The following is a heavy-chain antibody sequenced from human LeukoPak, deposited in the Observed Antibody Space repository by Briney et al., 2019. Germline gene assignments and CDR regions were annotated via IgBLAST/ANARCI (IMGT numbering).Heavy chain of an antibody. CDR2: ISSSSSYI. D-gene: IGHD2-2*01. CDR1: GFTFSSYT. CDR3: ARYCSSTTCYVPDHNNYYGMDV. V-gene: IGHV3-21*01. J-gene: IGHJ6*02. Sequence: GGSLRLSCAASGFTFSSYTLNWVRQAPGKGLEWVSYISSSSSYIYYADSVKGRFTVSRDNARNSQFLQMNSLRAEDTAVYYCARYCSSTTCYVPDHNNYYGMDVWGQGTTVTVSS.